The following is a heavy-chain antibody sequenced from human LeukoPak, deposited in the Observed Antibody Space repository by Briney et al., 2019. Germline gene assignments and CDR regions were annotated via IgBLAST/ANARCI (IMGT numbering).Heavy chain of an antibody. Sequence: PGGSLSLSCAASGFTFSSYAVSWVRQAPGKGLEWVSAISGSGGSTYYADSVKGRFTISRDNSKNTLYLQMNSLRAEDTAVYYCAKGTIFGVGRFDPWGQGTLVTVSS. CDR1: GFTFSSYA. V-gene: IGHV3-23*01. CDR2: ISGSGGST. D-gene: IGHD3-3*01. CDR3: AKGTIFGVGRFDP. J-gene: IGHJ5*02.